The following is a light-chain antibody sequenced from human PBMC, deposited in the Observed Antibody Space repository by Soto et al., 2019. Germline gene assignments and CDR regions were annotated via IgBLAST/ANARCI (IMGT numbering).Light chain of an antibody. J-gene: IGKJ3*01. CDR2: GAS. CDR3: QQYSNRPPVT. V-gene: IGKV3-15*01. Sequence: ETVMTQSPATLSLSPGETATLSCRASQSVSNKLAWYQQKPGQAPRLLGYGASTRATGIPARFSGSGSGTEFTLTISSLQSEDFAIYYCQQYSNRPPVTFGPGTKVDIK. CDR1: QSVSNK.